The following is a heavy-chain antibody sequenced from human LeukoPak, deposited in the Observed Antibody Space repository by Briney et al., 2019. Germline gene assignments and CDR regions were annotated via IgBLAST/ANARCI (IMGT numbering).Heavy chain of an antibody. CDR2: ISSSSSTI. CDR1: GFTFSSYS. J-gene: IGHJ4*02. V-gene: IGHV3-48*01. Sequence: GGSLRLSCETFGFTFSSYSMNWVRQAPGKGLEWVSYISSSSSTIYYADSVKGRFTISRDNSKNTLYLQMNSLRAEDTAVYYCARGEHYYDSSGYLDYWGQGTLVTVSS. CDR3: ARGEHYYDSSGYLDY. D-gene: IGHD3-22*01.